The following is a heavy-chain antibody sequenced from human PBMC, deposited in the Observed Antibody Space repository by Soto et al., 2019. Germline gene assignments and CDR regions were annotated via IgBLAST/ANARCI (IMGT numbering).Heavy chain of an antibody. J-gene: IGHJ5*01. Sequence: QVQLVQSGAEVKKPGASVKLSCKSSEYTFTDYYIHWVRQAPGQGLEWMGLINPSGGSTSHAQKFQGRVTMTRDTSTSTVYMELSSLRSEDTAVYYCATAAYSTSWYDFWGQGTLVTVSS. CDR2: INPSGGST. CDR1: EYTFTDYY. CDR3: ATAAYSTSWYDF. D-gene: IGHD6-13*01. V-gene: IGHV1-46*01.